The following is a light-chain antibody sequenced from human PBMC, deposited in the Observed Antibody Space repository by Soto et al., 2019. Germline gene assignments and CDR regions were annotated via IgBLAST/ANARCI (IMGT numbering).Light chain of an antibody. Sequence: QSALTQPRSVSGSPGQSVTISCTGTSRDVGGYNYVSWYQQHPGKAPKLIIYDVSKWPSGVPDRFSGSKSGNTASLTISGLQGEDEADYYCCSYAGAYSVVFGGGTQLTVL. CDR1: SRDVGGYNY. CDR2: DVS. J-gene: IGLJ2*01. CDR3: CSYAGAYSVV. V-gene: IGLV2-11*01.